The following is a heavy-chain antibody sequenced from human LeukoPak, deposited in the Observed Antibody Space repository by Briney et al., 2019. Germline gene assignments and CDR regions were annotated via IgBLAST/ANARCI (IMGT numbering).Heavy chain of an antibody. CDR3: ARHHDGGPKLRLDF. Sequence: SSETLSLTCAVSGXSISSSNWWSWIRQSPGKGLEWIGFFHYSGSTNYNPSLNSRVTTSIDTSMNQLSLTLVSVTAADTAVYFCARHHDGGPKLRLDFWGLGVLVTVSS. D-gene: IGHD2-15*01. V-gene: IGHV4-59*08. CDR2: FHYSGST. CDR1: GXSISSSNW. J-gene: IGHJ4*02.